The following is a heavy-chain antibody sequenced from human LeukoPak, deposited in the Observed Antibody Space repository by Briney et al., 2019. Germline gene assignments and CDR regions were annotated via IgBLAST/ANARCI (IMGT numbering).Heavy chain of an antibody. D-gene: IGHD6-19*01. CDR2: IYYSGST. J-gene: IGHJ4*02. CDR1: GGSISSYY. CDR3: AREGAVGHFDY. Sequence: SETLSLTCTVSGGSISSYYWSWIRQPPGKGLEWIGYIYYSGSTNYNPSLKSRVTISVDTSKNQFSLKLSSVTAADTAVYYCAREGAVGHFDYWGQGTLVTVSS. V-gene: IGHV4-59*01.